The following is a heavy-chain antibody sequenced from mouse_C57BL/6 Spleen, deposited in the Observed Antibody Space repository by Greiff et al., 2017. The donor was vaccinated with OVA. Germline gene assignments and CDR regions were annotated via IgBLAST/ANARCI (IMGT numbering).Heavy chain of an antibody. CDR3: ARAYSNYAMDY. J-gene: IGHJ4*01. D-gene: IGHD2-5*01. CDR2: IYPGDGDT. V-gene: IGHV1-80*01. CDR1: GYAFSSYW. Sequence: QVQLQQSGAELVKPGASVKISCKASGYAFSSYWMNWVKQRPGKGLEWIGQIYPGDGDTNYNGKFKGKATLTADKSSSTAYMQLSSLTSEDSAVYFCARAYSNYAMDYWGQGTSVTVSS.